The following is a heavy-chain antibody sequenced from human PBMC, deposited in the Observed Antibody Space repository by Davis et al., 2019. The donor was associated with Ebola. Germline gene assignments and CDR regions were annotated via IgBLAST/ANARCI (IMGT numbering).Heavy chain of an antibody. V-gene: IGHV6-1*01. CDR2: TYYSSKWYN. CDR1: GDSVSSGG. CDR3: ARGWVRGGMDV. D-gene: IGHD3-10*01. Sequence: HSQTLSLTCAISGDSVSSGGWNWIRQSPSRGLEWLGRTYYSSKWYNDYAVSVKSRITISPDTSKNQFSLQLNSVTPEDTALYYCARGWVRGGMDVWGKGTTVTVSS. J-gene: IGHJ6*04.